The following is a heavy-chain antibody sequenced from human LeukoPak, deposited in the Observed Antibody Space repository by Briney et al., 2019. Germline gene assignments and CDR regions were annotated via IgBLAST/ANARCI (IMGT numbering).Heavy chain of an antibody. CDR3: ATPYYDTSGYHALDY. Sequence: SVKVSCKASGGTFNRHAFTWVRQAPGQGLEWMGGIIPIFGTANYAQKFQGRLTITTDKSTSTAYMELRSLRSEDTAVYFCATPYYDTSGYHALDYWGQGTLVTVSS. J-gene: IGHJ4*02. V-gene: IGHV1-69*05. CDR1: GGTFNRHA. CDR2: IIPIFGTA. D-gene: IGHD3-22*01.